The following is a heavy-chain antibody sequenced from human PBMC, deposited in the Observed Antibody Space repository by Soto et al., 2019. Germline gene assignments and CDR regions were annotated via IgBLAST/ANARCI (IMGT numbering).Heavy chain of an antibody. CDR2: ISGSGGST. V-gene: IGHV3-23*01. J-gene: IGHJ4*02. D-gene: IGHD3-9*01. CDR3: AKANILTGYYTPFLNY. Sequence: GALRLSGAASGFTCSSHAMSWVRQAPGKGLEWVSAISGSGGSTYYADSVKGRFTISRDNSKNTLYLQMNSLRAEDTAVYYCAKANILTGYYTPFLNYWGQGTLVTVSS. CDR1: GFTCSSHA.